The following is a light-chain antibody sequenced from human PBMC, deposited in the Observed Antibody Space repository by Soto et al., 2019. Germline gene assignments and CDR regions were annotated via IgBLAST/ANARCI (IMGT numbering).Light chain of an antibody. J-gene: IGKJ1*01. Sequence: DIQLTQSPSFLSTSVGDRVTITCRASQDIRNYLAWYQQKQGKAPKVLIYAASTLLSGVPSRFSGSGSGTEFSLTISSLQPEDFATYYCQQLDSYPRTFGQGTKVDIK. V-gene: IGKV1-9*01. CDR1: QDIRNY. CDR2: AAS. CDR3: QQLDSYPRT.